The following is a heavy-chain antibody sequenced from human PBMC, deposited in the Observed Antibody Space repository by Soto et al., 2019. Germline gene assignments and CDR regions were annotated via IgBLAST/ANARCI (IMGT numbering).Heavy chain of an antibody. CDR2: ISGSLGSA. V-gene: IGHV3-23*01. CDR3: AKDSRLPGFGLLIHAFDI. J-gene: IGHJ3*02. Sequence: GGSLRLSCAVSDFTFNDYAMSWVRQAPGKGLEWVSTISGSLGSAYYAASVEGRFTISGDNSNNTLYLQMNSLRVEDTATYYCAKDSRLPGFGLLIHAFDIWGHGTMVTVSS. D-gene: IGHD3-3*01. CDR1: DFTFNDYA.